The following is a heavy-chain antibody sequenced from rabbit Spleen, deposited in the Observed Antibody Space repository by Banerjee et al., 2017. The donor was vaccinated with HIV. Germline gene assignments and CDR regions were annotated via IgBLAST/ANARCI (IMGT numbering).Heavy chain of an antibody. Sequence: QSLEESGGDLVKPGASLTLTCIASGVSFSVSSYMCWVRQPPGKGPEWIACIYTTNLKTYYASWAKGRFTISKTSSTTVTLQMTSLTAADTATYFCARDTSSSFSSYGMDLWGQGTLVTVS. D-gene: IGHD1-1*01. CDR3: ARDTSSSFSSYGMDL. CDR1: GVSFSVSSY. J-gene: IGHJ6*01. CDR2: IYTTNLKT. V-gene: IGHV1S40*01.